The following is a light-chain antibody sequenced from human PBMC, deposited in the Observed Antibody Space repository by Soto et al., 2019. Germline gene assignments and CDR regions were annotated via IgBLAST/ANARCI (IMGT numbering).Light chain of an antibody. J-gene: IGLJ2*01. Sequence: QSALTQPPSASGSPGQSVTISCTGSSSDVGGYNYVSWYQQHPGKAPKLMIYEVSKRPSGVPDRLSGSKSGNMASLTVSGLQAEDEADYYCSSYGGSHTVVFGGGTKLTVL. CDR1: SSDVGGYNY. CDR2: EVS. V-gene: IGLV2-8*01. CDR3: SSYGGSHTVV.